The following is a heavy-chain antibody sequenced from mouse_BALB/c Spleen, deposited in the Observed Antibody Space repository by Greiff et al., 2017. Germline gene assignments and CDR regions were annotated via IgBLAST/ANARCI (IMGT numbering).Heavy chain of an antibody. CDR1: GFNIKDYY. CDR3: DSVYYGYVMAY. D-gene: IGHD2-1*01. J-gene: IGHJ3*01. Sequence: EVKLMESGAELVRPGASVKLSCTASGFNIKDYYMHWVKQRPEQGLEWIGWIDPENGNTKYAPKFQGKATMTADTSSNTAYLQLISLTSEDTAVYYCDSVYYGYVMAYWGQGTLVTVSA. CDR2: IDPENGNT. V-gene: IGHV14-4*02.